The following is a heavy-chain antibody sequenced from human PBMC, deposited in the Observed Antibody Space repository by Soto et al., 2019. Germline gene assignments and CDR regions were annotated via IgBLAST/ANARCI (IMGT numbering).Heavy chain of an antibody. Sequence: QVQLLESGGGVVQPGRSLRLSCAASGFAFSSFGMHWVRQAPGKGLEWVAVISYDGSNKYYVDSVKGRFTISRDNSKNTLYLQMNSLRAEDTAVYYCAKDTDRTRRFGAIVSVSYYHYDGMDVWGQGTTVTVAS. D-gene: IGHD3-10*01. J-gene: IGHJ6*02. V-gene: IGHV3-30*18. CDR3: AKDTDRTRRFGAIVSVSYYHYDGMDV. CDR2: ISYDGSNK. CDR1: GFAFSSFG.